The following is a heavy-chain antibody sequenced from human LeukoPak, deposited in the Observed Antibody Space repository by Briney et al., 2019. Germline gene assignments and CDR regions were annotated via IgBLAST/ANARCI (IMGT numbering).Heavy chain of an antibody. CDR3: ARRGLPGAFDI. D-gene: IGHD3-16*01. CDR2: VYPGDSDT. J-gene: IGHJ3*02. CDR1: GYTFTNYW. V-gene: IGHV5-51*01. Sequence: GESLKISCKGSGYTFTNYWIGWVRQMPGKGLEFMGIVYPGDSDTRYSPSFQGQVTISADKSISTAYLQWSSLKASDTAMYYCARRGLPGAFDIWGQGTMVTVSS.